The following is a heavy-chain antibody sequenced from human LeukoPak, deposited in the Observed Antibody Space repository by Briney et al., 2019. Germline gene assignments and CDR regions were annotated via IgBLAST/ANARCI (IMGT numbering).Heavy chain of an antibody. Sequence: GESLQISCKGSGYSFTSYWLGRVRQPPGKGLEWMGTIYPGDSDTRDSPSFQGHVTMSADKSISTAYLQWSSLQASDTAMYYCARRGYSGYEGSWFDTWGQGTLVTVSS. J-gene: IGHJ5*02. CDR3: ARRGYSGYEGSWFDT. CDR2: IYPGDSDT. V-gene: IGHV5-51*01. D-gene: IGHD5-12*01. CDR1: GYSFTSYW.